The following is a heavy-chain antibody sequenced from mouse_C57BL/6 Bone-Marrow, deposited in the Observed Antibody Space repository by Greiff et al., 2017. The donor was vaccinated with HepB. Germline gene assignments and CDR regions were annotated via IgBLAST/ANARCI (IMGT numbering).Heavy chain of an antibody. J-gene: IGHJ2*01. CDR2: IWRGGST. D-gene: IGHD1-1*01. V-gene: IGHV2-5*01. CDR1: GFSLTSYG. CDR3: ALQIYYYGSLDY. Sequence: QVQLQESGPGLVQPSQSLSITCTVSGFSLTSYGVHWVRQSPGKGLEWLGVIWRGGSTDYNAAFMSRLSITKDNSKSQVFFKMNSLQADDTAIYYCALQIYYYGSLDYWGQGTTLTVSS.